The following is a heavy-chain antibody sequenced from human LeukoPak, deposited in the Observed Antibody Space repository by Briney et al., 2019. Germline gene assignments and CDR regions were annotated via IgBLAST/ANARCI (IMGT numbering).Heavy chain of an antibody. J-gene: IGHJ4*02. D-gene: IGHD3-10*01. CDR1: GDSISPHY. CDR2: IYYSGRT. CDR3: ARRPTSSGFEY. V-gene: IGHV4-59*11. Sequence: SETLSLTCTVSGDSISPHYWSWIRQSPGRGLEWIGYIYYSGRTEYSPSLRSRVTISVDTSKNHFSLKLTSLTAADTAVCYCARRPTSSGFEYWGQKTLVTVSS.